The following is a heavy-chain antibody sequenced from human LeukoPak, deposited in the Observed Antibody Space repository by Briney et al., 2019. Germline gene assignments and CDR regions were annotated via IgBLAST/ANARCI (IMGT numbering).Heavy chain of an antibody. CDR2: IYYSGST. Sequence: SETLSLTCTVSGGSISSYYWSWIRQPPGEGLEWIGYIYYSGSTNYNPSLKSRVTISVDTSKNQLSLKLSSVTAADTAVYYCARGGSGSGMDVWGKGTTVTVSS. CDR3: ARGGSGSGMDV. CDR1: GGSISSYY. J-gene: IGHJ6*04. D-gene: IGHD6-19*01. V-gene: IGHV4-59*01.